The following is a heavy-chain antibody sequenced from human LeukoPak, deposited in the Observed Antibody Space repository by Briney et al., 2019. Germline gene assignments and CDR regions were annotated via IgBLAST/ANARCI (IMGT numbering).Heavy chain of an antibody. CDR3: ARALSGASRMGNDY. CDR2: INPNVGST. CDR1: GYTFTGYY. V-gene: IGHV1-46*01. Sequence: ASVKVSCKASGYTFTGYYMHWVRQAPGQGLEWMGIINPNVGSTSYAQKFQGRVTMTRDTSTGTVYVELSSLRSEDTAVYYCARALSGASRMGNDYWGQGTLVTVSS. J-gene: IGHJ4*02. D-gene: IGHD2-15*01.